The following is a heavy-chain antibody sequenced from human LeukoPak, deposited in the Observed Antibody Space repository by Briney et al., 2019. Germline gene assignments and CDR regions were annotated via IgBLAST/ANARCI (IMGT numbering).Heavy chain of an antibody. V-gene: IGHV4-34*01. CDR3: ARDVGYSSGWTRRGAAFDI. D-gene: IGHD6-19*01. Sequence: PSETLSLTCAVYGGSFSGYYWSWIRQPPGKGLEWIGEINHSGSTNYNPSLKSRVTISVDTSKNQFSLKLSSVTAADTAVYYCARDVGYSSGWTRRGAAFDIWGQGTMVTVSS. J-gene: IGHJ3*02. CDR1: GGSFSGYY. CDR2: INHSGST.